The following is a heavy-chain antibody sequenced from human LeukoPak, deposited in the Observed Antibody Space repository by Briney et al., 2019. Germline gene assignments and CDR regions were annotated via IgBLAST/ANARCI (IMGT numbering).Heavy chain of an antibody. CDR3: ARGGSSAYRGGDCYMGLFDY. Sequence: PGGSLRLSCAASGFTFSSYAMHWVRQAPGKGLEWVAVISYDGSNKYYADSVKGRFTISRDNSKNTLYLQMNSLRAEDTAVYYCARGGSSAYRGGDCYMGLFDYWGQGTLVTVSS. CDR1: GFTFSSYA. V-gene: IGHV3-30-3*01. CDR2: ISYDGSNK. J-gene: IGHJ4*02. D-gene: IGHD2-21*01.